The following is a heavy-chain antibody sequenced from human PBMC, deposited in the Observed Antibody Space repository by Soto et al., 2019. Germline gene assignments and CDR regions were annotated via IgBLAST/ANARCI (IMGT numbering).Heavy chain of an antibody. Sequence: QVQLVESGGGVVQPGRSLRLSCEASGFTLSSYGMHWVRQAPGKGLEWVAVISYDGRNKFYVDSVKGRFTISRDNSKNMLYLQMNSLRAEDTGVYYCAKVDYGDYIGYWGQGTLVTVSS. CDR3: AKVDYGDYIGY. D-gene: IGHD3-16*01. CDR2: ISYDGRNK. V-gene: IGHV3-30*18. CDR1: GFTLSSYG. J-gene: IGHJ4*02.